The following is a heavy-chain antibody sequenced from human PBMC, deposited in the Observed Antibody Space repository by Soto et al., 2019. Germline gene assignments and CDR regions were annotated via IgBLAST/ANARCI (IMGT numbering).Heavy chain of an antibody. CDR1: GFSLSTSGMC. CDR3: ARTPSLFYDSSGYPQWVFDY. CDR2: IDWDDDK. V-gene: IGHV2-70*01. Sequence: GSGPTLVNPTQTLTLTCTFSGFSLSTSGMCVSWIRQPPGKALEWLALIDWDDDKYYSISLKTRLTISKDTSKNQVVLTMTNMDPVDTATYYCARTPSLFYDSSGYPQWVFDYWGQGTLVTVSS. J-gene: IGHJ4*02. D-gene: IGHD3-22*01.